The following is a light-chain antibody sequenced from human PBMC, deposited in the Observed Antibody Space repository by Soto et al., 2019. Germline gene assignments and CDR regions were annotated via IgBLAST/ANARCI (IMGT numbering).Light chain of an antibody. CDR3: QQYGDSPPT. Sequence: VLTQSPGTLSLSPGETATLSCRASQTVSSNYLAWYQQKPGQAPRLLIFGASTRATGIPDRFSGSGSETDFTLTISRLEPEDFAVYHCQQYGDSPPTFGQGTKVEIK. J-gene: IGKJ1*01. V-gene: IGKV3-20*01. CDR1: QTVSSNY. CDR2: GAS.